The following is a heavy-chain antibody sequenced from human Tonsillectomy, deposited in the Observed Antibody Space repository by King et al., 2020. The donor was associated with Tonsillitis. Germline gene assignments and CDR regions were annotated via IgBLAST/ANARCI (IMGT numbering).Heavy chain of an antibody. CDR1: GFTFSGYS. D-gene: IGHD3-3*01. Sequence: VQLVESGGGLVKPGGSLRLSCAASGFTFSGYSMNWVRQAPGKGLEWVSSISSSSIYIYYADSVKGRFTIARDNAENSLYLQMNSLRAEDTAVYYCARVYDFWSGNTASGRSYYMDVWGKGTTVTVS. J-gene: IGHJ6*03. V-gene: IGHV3-21*01. CDR3: ARVYDFWSGNTASGRSYYMDV. CDR2: ISSSSIYI.